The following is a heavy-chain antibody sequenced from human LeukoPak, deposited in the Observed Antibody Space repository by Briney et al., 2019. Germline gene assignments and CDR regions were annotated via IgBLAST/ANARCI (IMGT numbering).Heavy chain of an antibody. CDR1: GFTFSIHA. V-gene: IGHV3-7*01. CDR3: ARDQGYNNI. J-gene: IGHJ4*01. D-gene: IGHD1-1*01. CDR2: IKQDESEK. Sequence: GGSLRLSCVASGFTFSIHAMSWVRQAPGKGLEWVANIKQDESEKSYVGSVKGRFTISRDNAKNSLYLQMNSPRAEDTAVYYCARDQGYNNIWGQGTLVTVSS.